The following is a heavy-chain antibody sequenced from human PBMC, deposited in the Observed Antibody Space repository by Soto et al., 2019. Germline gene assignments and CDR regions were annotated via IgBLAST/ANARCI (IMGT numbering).Heavy chain of an antibody. CDR3: ARDFRARGYSSGWYYGSDI. CDR2: INAGNGNT. CDR1: GYTFTSYA. D-gene: IGHD6-19*01. J-gene: IGHJ3*02. V-gene: IGHV1-3*01. Sequence: GASVKVSCKASGYTFTSYAMHWVRQAPGQRLEWMGWINAGNGNTKYSQKFQGRVTITRDTSASTAYMELSSLRSEDTAVYYCARDFRARGYSSGWYYGSDIWAQGTMVPVSS.